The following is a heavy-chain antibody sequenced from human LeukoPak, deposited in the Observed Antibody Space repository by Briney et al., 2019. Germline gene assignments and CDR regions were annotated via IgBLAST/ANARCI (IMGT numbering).Heavy chain of an antibody. J-gene: IGHJ4*02. D-gene: IGHD6-19*01. Sequence: PGGSLRLSCAASGFTFSSYSMNWVRQAPGKGLEWVSSISSSSSYIYYADSVKGRFTISRDNAKNSLYLQMNSLRAEDTAVYYCARGQQWLYYFDYWGQGTLVTVSS. V-gene: IGHV3-21*01. CDR3: ARGQQWLYYFDY. CDR1: GFTFSSYS. CDR2: ISSSSSYI.